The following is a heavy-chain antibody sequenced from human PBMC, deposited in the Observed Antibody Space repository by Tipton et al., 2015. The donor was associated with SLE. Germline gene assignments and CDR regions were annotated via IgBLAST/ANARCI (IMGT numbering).Heavy chain of an antibody. D-gene: IGHD3-10*02. J-gene: IGHJ6*02. CDR2: ITGRGRNT. CDR3: ATYYVSYYYGMDV. CDR1: GFTFSSYS. V-gene: IGHV3-23*01. Sequence: GSLRLSCAASGFTFSSYSMHWVRQAPGKGLEWVSAITGRGRNTYYADSVEGRFTISRDNSKNTLYLQMNSLRAEDTAIYYCATYYVSYYYGMDVWGQGTTVTVSS.